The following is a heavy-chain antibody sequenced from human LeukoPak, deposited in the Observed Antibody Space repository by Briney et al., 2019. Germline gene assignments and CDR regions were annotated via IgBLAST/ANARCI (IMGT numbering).Heavy chain of an antibody. J-gene: IGHJ4*02. V-gene: IGHV4-39*07. CDR1: GGSISSSSYY. D-gene: IGHD3-3*01. Sequence: PSETLSLTCTVSGGSISSSSYYWGWIRQPPGKGLEWIGSIYYSGSTYYNPSLKSRVTISVDTSKNQFSLKLSSVTAADTAVYYCARAETRYDFWSGYYTVGSIDYWGQGTLVTVSS. CDR3: ARAETRYDFWSGYYTVGSIDY. CDR2: IYYSGST.